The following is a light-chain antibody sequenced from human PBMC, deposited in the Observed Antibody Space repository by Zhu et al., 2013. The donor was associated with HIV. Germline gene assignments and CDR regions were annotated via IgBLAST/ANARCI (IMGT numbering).Light chain of an antibody. CDR1: SSDIGGYDY. V-gene: IGLV2-14*03. CDR3: SSYTSSSTYV. J-gene: IGLJ1*01. CDR2: DVS. Sequence: QSALTQPASVSGSPGQSITISCTGTSSDIGGYDYVSWYQHHPGKGPKLIIYDVSDRPSGVPDRFSGSKSGNTASLTISGLQAEDGSDYYCSSYTSSSTYVFGTGTKVTVL.